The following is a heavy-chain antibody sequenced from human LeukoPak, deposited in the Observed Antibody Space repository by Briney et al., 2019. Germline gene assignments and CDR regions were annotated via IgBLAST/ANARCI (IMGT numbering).Heavy chain of an antibody. CDR1: GFTFSSYA. CDR2: ISGSGGST. D-gene: IGHD3-22*01. V-gene: IGHV3-23*01. Sequence: GSLRLSCAASGFTFSSYAMSWVRQAPGKGLEWVSAISGSGGSTYYADSVKGRFTISRDNSKNTLYLQMNSLRAEDTAVYYCAKDRASSGYWSYWGQGTLVTASS. CDR3: AKDRASSGYWSY. J-gene: IGHJ4*02.